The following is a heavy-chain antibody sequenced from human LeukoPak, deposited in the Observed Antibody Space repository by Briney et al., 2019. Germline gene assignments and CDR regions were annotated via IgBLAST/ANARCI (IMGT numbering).Heavy chain of an antibody. CDR1: GRSINSYY. CDR2: IYYTGST. Sequence: PSETLSLTCTVPGRSINSYYWSWIRQPPGKGLEWIGYIYYTGSTEYHPSLKSRVTISLDTSKNQFSLKLTSVPAADTAVYYCARVYQSAEYYFDYWGQGTLVSVSS. CDR3: ARVYQSAEYYFDY. D-gene: IGHD2-2*01. J-gene: IGHJ4*02. V-gene: IGHV4-59*01.